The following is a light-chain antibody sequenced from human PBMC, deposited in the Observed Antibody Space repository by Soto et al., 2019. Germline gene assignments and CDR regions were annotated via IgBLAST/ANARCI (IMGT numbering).Light chain of an antibody. Sequence: EIVMTQSPATLSVSPGERATLSCRASQSVSSNLAWYQQKPGQAPRLLIYGASTRATGIPARFSGSGSGTEFTLTISSLQSEDFVVYYCQQYNNCPPMAFGQGTKVEIK. V-gene: IGKV3-15*01. CDR1: QSVSSN. J-gene: IGKJ1*01. CDR3: QQYNNCPPMA. CDR2: GAS.